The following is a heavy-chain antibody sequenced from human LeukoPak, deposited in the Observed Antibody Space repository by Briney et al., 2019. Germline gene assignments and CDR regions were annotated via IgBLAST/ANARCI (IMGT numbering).Heavy chain of an antibody. CDR2: IYYSGST. V-gene: IGHV4-59*01. CDR3: ARYWGVQLWPHWYFDL. D-gene: IGHD5-18*01. CDR1: GGSISSYY. J-gene: IGHJ2*01. Sequence: SETLSLTCTVSGGSISSYYWSWFRQTPGKGPEWVGYIYYSGSTKYNPSLKSRVTISVAKSKNQFTLKLNSVTAADTAVYYCARYWGVQLWPHWYFDLWGRGSLVTVSS.